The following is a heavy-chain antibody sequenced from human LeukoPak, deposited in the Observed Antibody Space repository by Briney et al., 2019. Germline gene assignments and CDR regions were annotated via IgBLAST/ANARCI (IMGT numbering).Heavy chain of an antibody. V-gene: IGHV3-23*01. Sequence: HTGGSLRLSCAASGFTFSSYAMSWVRQAPGKGLEWVSAISGSGGSTYYADSVKGRFTISRDNSKNTLYLQMNSLRAEDTAVYYCAKDLGPMTTVTPDYWDQGTLVTVSS. J-gene: IGHJ4*02. CDR3: AKDLGPMTTVTPDY. D-gene: IGHD4-17*01. CDR2: ISGSGGST. CDR1: GFTFSSYA.